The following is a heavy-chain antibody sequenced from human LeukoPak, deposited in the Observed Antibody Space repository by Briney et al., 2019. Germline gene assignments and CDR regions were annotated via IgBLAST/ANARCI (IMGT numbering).Heavy chain of an antibody. D-gene: IGHD1-14*01. CDR3: TTELDVRPNHY. CDR2: IKRKSDGGTT. V-gene: IGHV3-15*01. CDR1: GFTFSSYW. Sequence: GGSLRLSCAASGFTFSSYWMSWVRQAPGKGLEWVGRIKRKSDGGTTDYAAPVKGRFTISRDDSKNTLYLQMKSLKSEDTAVYYCTTELDVRPNHYWGQGTLVTVSS. J-gene: IGHJ4*02.